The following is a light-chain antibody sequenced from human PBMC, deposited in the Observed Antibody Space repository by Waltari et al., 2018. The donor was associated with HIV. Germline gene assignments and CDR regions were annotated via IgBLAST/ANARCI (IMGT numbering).Light chain of an antibody. V-gene: IGKV4-1*01. CDR1: QSVLYSSNNKKY. CDR2: GEF. CDR3: QQYYSTPYT. J-gene: IGKJ2*01. Sequence: DIVMTQSPDSLAVSLGERATINCKSSQSVLYSSNNKKYLAWYQQKPGQPPKLLIYGEFIRESGVPDRFSGSGSGTDFTLTISSLQAEDVAVYYCQQYYSTPYTFGQGTKLEIK.